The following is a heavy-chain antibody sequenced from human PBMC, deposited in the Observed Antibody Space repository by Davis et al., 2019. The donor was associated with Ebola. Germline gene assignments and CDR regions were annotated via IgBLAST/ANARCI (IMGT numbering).Heavy chain of an antibody. V-gene: IGHV3-30-3*01. CDR1: GFPFSSYA. Sequence: GESLKTPCAASGFPFSSYAMHRVRQAPGKGLEWVAVISYDGSNKYYADSVKGRFTISRDNSKNTLYLQMNSLRAEDTAVYYCGLGATLPSWGQGTLVTVSS. CDR3: GLGATLPS. D-gene: IGHD1-26*01. CDR2: ISYDGSNK. J-gene: IGHJ4*02.